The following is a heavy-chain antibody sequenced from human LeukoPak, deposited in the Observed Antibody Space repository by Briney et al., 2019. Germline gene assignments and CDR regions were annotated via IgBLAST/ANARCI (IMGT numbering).Heavy chain of an antibody. CDR3: AVAMGVVLGVDY. Sequence: ASVKVSCKVSGYTLTELSMHWVRQAPGKGLEWMGGFDPEDGETIYAQKFQGRVTMTEDTSTDTAYMELSSLRSEDTAVYYCAVAMGVVLGVDYWGQGTLVTVSS. CDR1: GYTLTELS. J-gene: IGHJ4*02. D-gene: IGHD2-15*01. CDR2: FDPEDGET. V-gene: IGHV1-24*01.